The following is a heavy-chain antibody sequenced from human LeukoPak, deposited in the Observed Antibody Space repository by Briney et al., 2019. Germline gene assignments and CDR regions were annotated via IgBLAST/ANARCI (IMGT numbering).Heavy chain of an antibody. CDR1: GFTFSNYN. D-gene: IGHD2-15*01. Sequence: GGSLRHSCAASGFTFSNYNMNWVRQAPGRGLEWVSSISSSSSYIYYADSVKGRFTISRDNAKNSLSLQMNSLRAEDTAVYYCARMAGYCSGGSYCSFAFDIWGQGTMVTVSS. J-gene: IGHJ3*02. V-gene: IGHV3-21*01. CDR3: ARMAGYCSGGSYCSFAFDI. CDR2: ISSSSSYI.